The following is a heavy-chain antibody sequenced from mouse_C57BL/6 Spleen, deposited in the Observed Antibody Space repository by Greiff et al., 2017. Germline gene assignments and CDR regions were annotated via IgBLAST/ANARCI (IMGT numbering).Heavy chain of an antibody. V-gene: IGHV14-4*01. CDR3: TGYLYFDY. J-gene: IGHJ2*01. CDR1: GFNIKDDY. D-gene: IGHD2-2*01. CDR2: IDPENGDT. Sequence: VQLKQSGAELVRPGASVKLSCTASGFNIKDDYMHWVKQRPEQGLEWIGWIDPENGDTEYAPKFQGKATITADTSSNTAYLQLSSLTSEDTAVYYCTGYLYFDYWGQGTTLTVSS.